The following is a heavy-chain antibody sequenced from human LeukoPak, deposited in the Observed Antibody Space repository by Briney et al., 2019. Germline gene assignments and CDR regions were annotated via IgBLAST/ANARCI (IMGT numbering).Heavy chain of an antibody. CDR2: IIPIFGTA. Sequence: GASVKVSCKASGGTLSSYAISWVRQAPGQGLEWMGGIIPIFGTANYAQKFQGRVTITTDESTSTAYMELSSLRSEDTAVYYCASGFSHCSSTSCYYFYFDYWGQGTLVTVSS. V-gene: IGHV1-69*05. CDR3: ASGFSHCSSTSCYYFYFDY. J-gene: IGHJ4*02. D-gene: IGHD2-2*01. CDR1: GGTLSSYA.